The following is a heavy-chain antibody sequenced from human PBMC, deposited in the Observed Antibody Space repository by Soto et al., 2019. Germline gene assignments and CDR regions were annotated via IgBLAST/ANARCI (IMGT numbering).Heavy chain of an antibody. CDR1: GFTFSSYA. V-gene: IGHV3-30*03. Sequence: QVQLVESGGGVVQPGRSLRLSCAASGFTFSSYAMHWVRQAPGKGLEWVAVISYDESNKYYADSVKGRFTISRENSKNTLYLQMNSLRAEDTAVYYCARDRYETTVKGGLQYWGRGTLVTVSS. CDR3: ARDRYETTVKGGLQY. D-gene: IGHD4-17*01. J-gene: IGHJ4*02. CDR2: ISYDESNK.